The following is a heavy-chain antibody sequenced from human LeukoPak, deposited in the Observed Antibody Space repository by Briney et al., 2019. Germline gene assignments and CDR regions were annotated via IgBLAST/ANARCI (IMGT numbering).Heavy chain of an antibody. V-gene: IGHV3-33*01. CDR2: IWYDGSNQ. D-gene: IGHD3-16*01. Sequence: GGSLRLSCTASGFTFSNYGMHWVRQAPNEGLEWVVIIWYDGSNQYYADSVKGRFTVSRDSSKNTMYLQMNSLRAEDTAVYYCARDSELKVGGSFDYWGQGTLVTVSP. CDR1: GFTFSNYG. J-gene: IGHJ4*02. CDR3: ARDSELKVGGSFDY.